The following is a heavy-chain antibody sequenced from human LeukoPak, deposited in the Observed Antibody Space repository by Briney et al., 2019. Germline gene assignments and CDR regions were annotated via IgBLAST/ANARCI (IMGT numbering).Heavy chain of an antibody. J-gene: IGHJ6*03. Sequence: SETLSLTCAVSGGSIRSTSYYWGWIRQPPGKGLEWIGSIYYSGSTYYNPSLKSRVTISLDTSKNEFSLKLSSVTAADTAVYYCARGAAAAGTYYYYYMDVWGKGTTVTVSS. V-gene: IGHV4-39*07. CDR1: GGSIRSTSYY. CDR2: IYYSGST. D-gene: IGHD6-13*01. CDR3: ARGAAAAGTYYYYYMDV.